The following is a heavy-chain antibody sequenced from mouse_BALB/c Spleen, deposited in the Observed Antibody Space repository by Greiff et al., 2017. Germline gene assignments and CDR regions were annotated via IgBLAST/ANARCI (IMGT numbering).Heavy chain of an antibody. J-gene: IGHJ4*01. Sequence: VQLQQSGAELVRPGTSVKVSCKASGYAFTNYLIEWVKQRPGQGLEWIGVINPGSGGTNYNEKFKGKATLTADKSSSTAYMQLSSLTSDDSAVYFCARYGYDAMDYWGQGTSVTVSS. CDR1: GYAFTNYL. V-gene: IGHV1-54*01. D-gene: IGHD1-1*02. CDR2: INPGSGGT. CDR3: ARYGYDAMDY.